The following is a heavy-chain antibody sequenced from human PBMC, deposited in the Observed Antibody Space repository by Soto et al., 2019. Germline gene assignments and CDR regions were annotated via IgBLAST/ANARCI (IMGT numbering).Heavy chain of an antibody. J-gene: IGHJ6*02. CDR1: GGTFSSYA. CDR2: IIPIFGTA. V-gene: IGHV1-69*12. CDR3: AKGRDEMATPYYYYYGMDV. Sequence: QVQLVQSGAEMKKPGSSVKVSCKASGGTFSSYAISWVRQAPGQGLEWMAGIIPIFGTANYAQKFQGRVTITADESTSTAYMELSSLRSEDTAVYYCAKGRDEMATPYYYYYGMDVWGQGTTVTVSS. D-gene: IGHD5-12*01.